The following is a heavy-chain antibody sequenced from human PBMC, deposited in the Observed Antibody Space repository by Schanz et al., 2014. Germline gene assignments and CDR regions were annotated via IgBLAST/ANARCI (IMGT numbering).Heavy chain of an antibody. CDR1: GASITSGGYS. Sequence: QVQLQESGPGLVKPSQTLSLTCAVSGASITSGGYSWSWIRQPPGKGLEWIGYVHYSGSTYYNPSHKSRVTISVDTSKKRFPRRLSSVTAADTAMYYCARDSRYYGMDVWGQGTTVTVSS. CDR3: ARDSRYYGMDV. J-gene: IGHJ6*02. CDR2: VHYSGST. V-gene: IGHV4-30-4*07.